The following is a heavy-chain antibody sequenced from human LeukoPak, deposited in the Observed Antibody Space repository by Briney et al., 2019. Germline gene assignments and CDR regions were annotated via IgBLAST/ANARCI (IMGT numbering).Heavy chain of an antibody. CDR2: VNHSGST. J-gene: IGHJ4*02. Sequence: KPSETLSLTCAVYGESFSGYYWSWIRQPPGKGLEWIGEVNHSGSTNYNPSLKSRVTISVDTSKNQFSLKLSSVTAADTAVYYCARARETVAIDYWGQGTLVTVSS. D-gene: IGHD5-12*01. CDR3: ARARETVAIDY. CDR1: GESFSGYY. V-gene: IGHV4-34*01.